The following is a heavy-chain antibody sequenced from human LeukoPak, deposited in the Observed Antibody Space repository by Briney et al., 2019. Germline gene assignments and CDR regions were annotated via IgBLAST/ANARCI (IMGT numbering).Heavy chain of an antibody. CDR1: GYTFTDYY. CDR2: FNPNSGGT. D-gene: IGHD2/OR15-2a*01. V-gene: IGHV1-2*02. Sequence: ASMKVSCKASGYTFTDYYLHWVRQAPGQGLEWMGRFNPNSGGTDYAQMFQGRVTMTRDTSINTAYMELSGLRSDDTAVYYCARDASTTRVISASDNWGQGTLVTVSS. J-gene: IGHJ4*02. CDR3: ARDASTTRVISASDN.